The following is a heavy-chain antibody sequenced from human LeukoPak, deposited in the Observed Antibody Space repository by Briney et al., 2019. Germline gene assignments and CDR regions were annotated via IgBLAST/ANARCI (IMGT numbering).Heavy chain of an antibody. D-gene: IGHD2-2*01. Sequence: SETLSLTCTVSGGSISSGGYYWSWIRQHPGKGLEWIGYIYYSGSTYYNPSLKSRVTISVDTSKNQFSLKPSSVTAADTAVYYCAREVPSHPYCSSTSCHSWFDPWGQGTLVTVSS. J-gene: IGHJ5*02. CDR1: GGSISSGGYY. CDR3: AREVPSHPYCSSTSCHSWFDP. V-gene: IGHV4-31*03. CDR2: IYYSGST.